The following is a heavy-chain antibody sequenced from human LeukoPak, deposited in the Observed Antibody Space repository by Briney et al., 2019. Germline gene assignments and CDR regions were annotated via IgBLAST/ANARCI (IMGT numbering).Heavy chain of an antibody. CDR3: ARRDGYNTEYFDY. Sequence: SETLSLTCTVSGYSISSGYYWGWIRQPPGKGLEWIGSIYHSGSTYYNPSLKSRVTISVDTSKNQFSLKLSSVTAADTAVYYSARRDGYNTEYFDYWGQGTLVTVSS. V-gene: IGHV4-38-2*02. CDR2: IYHSGST. CDR1: GYSISSGYY. D-gene: IGHD5-24*01. J-gene: IGHJ4*02.